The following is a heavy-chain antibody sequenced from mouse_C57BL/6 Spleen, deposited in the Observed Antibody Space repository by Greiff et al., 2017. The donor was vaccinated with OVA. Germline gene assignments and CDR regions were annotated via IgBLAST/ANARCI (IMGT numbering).Heavy chain of an antibody. Sequence: VQLQQPGTELVKPGASVKLSCKASGYTFTSYWMHWVKQRPGQGLEWIGNINPSNGGTNYNEKFKSKATPTVDKSSCTAYMMLSSLTSEDYAVYYCARTGDYDGFAYWGQGTLVTVSA. CDR1: GYTFTSYW. CDR3: ARTGDYDGFAY. D-gene: IGHD2-4*01. CDR2: INPSNGGT. J-gene: IGHJ3*01. V-gene: IGHV1-53*01.